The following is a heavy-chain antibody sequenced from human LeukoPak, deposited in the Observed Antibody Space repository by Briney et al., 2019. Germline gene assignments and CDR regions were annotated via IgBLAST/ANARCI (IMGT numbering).Heavy chain of an antibody. V-gene: IGHV3-21*01. CDR2: ISSSSSYI. CDR3: ARILNLDSGYFDY. D-gene: IGHD3-10*01. CDR1: GFTFSSYS. J-gene: IGHJ4*02. Sequence: GGSLRLSCAASGFTFSSYSMNWVRQAPGKGLEWVSSISSSSSYIYYADSVKGRFTISRDNAKNSLYLQMNSLRAEDTAVYYCARILNLDSGYFDYWGQGTLVTVSS.